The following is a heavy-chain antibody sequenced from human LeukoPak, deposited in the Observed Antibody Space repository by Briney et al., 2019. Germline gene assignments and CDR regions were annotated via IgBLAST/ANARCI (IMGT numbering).Heavy chain of an antibody. CDR3: ARGFDDLRVVPVAYKTSSSWFDP. CDR2: IFYTGTTYYKPSLT. J-gene: IGHJ5*02. CDR1: GGSISSGDYY. Sequence: PSQTLSLTCFVSGGSISSGDYYWSWIRQPPGKGLEWIGHIFYTGTTYYKPSLTYYNPSLKSRLSISLDTSANQFSLKLTSVTAADTAVYYCARGFDDLRVVPVAYKTSSSWFDPWGQGTRVIVSS. D-gene: IGHD2-2*01. V-gene: IGHV4-30-4*01.